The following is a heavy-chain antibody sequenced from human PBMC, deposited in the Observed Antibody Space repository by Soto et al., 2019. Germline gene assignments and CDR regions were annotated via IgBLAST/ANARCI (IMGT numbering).Heavy chain of an antibody. CDR1: GFTFSSYA. J-gene: IGHJ3*02. D-gene: IGHD3-10*01. Sequence: PGGSLRLSCAASGFTFSSYAMHWVRQAPGKGLEWVAVRSYDGSNKYYADSVKGRFTISRDNSKNTLSLQMNSLRAEDTAVYYCAREVEWFGELLRYAFAIWGQGTMVTVS. V-gene: IGHV3-30-3*01. CDR2: RSYDGSNK. CDR3: AREVEWFGELLRYAFAI.